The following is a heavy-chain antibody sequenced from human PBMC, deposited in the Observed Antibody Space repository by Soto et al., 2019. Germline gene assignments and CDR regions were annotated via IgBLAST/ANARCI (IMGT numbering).Heavy chain of an antibody. CDR1: GFTFSSYA. CDR2: ISGSGGST. J-gene: IGHJ5*01. V-gene: IGHV3-23*01. D-gene: IGHD2-2*01. Sequence: EVQLLESGGGLVQPGGSLRLSCAASGFTFSSYAMSWVRQAPGKGLEWVAAISGSGGSTYYADSVKGRFTISRDTSKNTLFLKMNSLRAEETAVYYCAEDRGRVYAWFDSWGQGTLVTVSS. CDR3: AEDRGRVYAWFDS.